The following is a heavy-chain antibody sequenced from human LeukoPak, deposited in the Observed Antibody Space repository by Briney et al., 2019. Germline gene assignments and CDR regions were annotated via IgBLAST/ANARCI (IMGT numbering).Heavy chain of an antibody. CDR3: AKKTPGTHPFDF. V-gene: IGHV3-23*01. Sequence: SGGSPLLSCAASGFTFTSSAMNWVRQAPGRGLEWVSASGTAGDTYYADSVKGRFTISRDNSKNTLYLQMTSLRTEDTAVYYCAKKTPGTHPFDFWGQGTLVTVSP. D-gene: IGHD6-13*01. J-gene: IGHJ4*02. CDR1: GFTFTSSA. CDR2: SGTAGDT.